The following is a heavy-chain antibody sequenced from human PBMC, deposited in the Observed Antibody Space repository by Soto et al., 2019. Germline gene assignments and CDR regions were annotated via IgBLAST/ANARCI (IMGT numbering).Heavy chain of an antibody. D-gene: IGHD3-9*01. V-gene: IGHV2-5*02. CDR3: AHTEDDILTGYYLY. CDR1: GFSLSTSGVG. J-gene: IGHJ4*02. CDR2: IYWDDDK. Sequence: SGPTLVNPTQTLTLTCTFSGFSLSTSGVGVGWIRQPPGKAPEWLALIYWDDDKRYSPSLKSRLTITKDTSKNQVVLTMTNMDPVDTATYYCAHTEDDILTGYYLYWGQGTLVTAPQ.